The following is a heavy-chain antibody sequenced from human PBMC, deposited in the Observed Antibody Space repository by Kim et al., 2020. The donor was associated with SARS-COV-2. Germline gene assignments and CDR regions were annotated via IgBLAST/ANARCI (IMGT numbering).Heavy chain of an antibody. D-gene: IGHD5-18*01. CDR3: ATAYLLKSGYSYGLDY. CDR1: GYTLTELS. V-gene: IGHV1-24*01. CDR2: FDPEDGET. Sequence: ASVKVSCKVSGYTLTELSMHWVRQAPGKGLEWMGGFDPEDGETIYAQKFQGRVTMTEDTSTDTAYMELSSLRSEDTAGYYCATAYLLKSGYSYGLDYWGQGTLVTVSS. J-gene: IGHJ4*02.